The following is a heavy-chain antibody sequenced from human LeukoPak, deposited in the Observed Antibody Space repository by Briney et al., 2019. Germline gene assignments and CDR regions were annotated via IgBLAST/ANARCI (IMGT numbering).Heavy chain of an antibody. Sequence: PGCSLRLSCAASGFTFTTNAMRWVHHPPGGGLGWDSAISGGTGGTCYAGSVNGPLTRLTDNYKSTLYMQMDSLRAEDTAVYYCAKCGNSGCHQIEYWGQGTLVSVSS. CDR3: AKCGNSGCHQIEY. CDR1: GFTFTTNA. J-gene: IGHJ4*02. CDR2: ISGGTGGT. D-gene: IGHD5-12*01. V-gene: IGHV3-23*01.